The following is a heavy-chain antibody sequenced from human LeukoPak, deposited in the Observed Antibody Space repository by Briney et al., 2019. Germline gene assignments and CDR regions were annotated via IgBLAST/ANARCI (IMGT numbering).Heavy chain of an antibody. CDR2: INPNSGGT. V-gene: IGHV1-2*02. D-gene: IGHD4-17*01. Sequence: ASVKVSCKASGYTFTAYYMHWVRQAPGQGLQWMGWINPNSGGTHYAQNFQGRVTMTRDTSISTAYMELNRLRSDDTAVYYCASGDYGDPPLNYWGQGTLVTVSS. CDR3: ASGDYGDPPLNY. CDR1: GYTFTAYY. J-gene: IGHJ4*02.